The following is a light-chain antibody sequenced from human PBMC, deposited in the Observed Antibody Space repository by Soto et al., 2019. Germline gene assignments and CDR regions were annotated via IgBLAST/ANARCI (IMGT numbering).Light chain of an antibody. CDR3: QSYDSSLSGYV. V-gene: IGLV2-14*01. Sequence: QSVLTQPASVSDSPGQSITISCTGTSSDVGGYNHVSWYQQHPGKAPKLMIYDVTNRPSGVSNRFSGSKSGSTASLIISGLQAEDEADYYCQSYDSSLSGYVFGTGTKVTVL. CDR2: DVT. CDR1: SSDVGGYNH. J-gene: IGLJ1*01.